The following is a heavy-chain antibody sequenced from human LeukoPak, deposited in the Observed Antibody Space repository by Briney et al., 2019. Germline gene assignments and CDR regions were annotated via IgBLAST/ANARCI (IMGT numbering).Heavy chain of an antibody. V-gene: IGHV4-31*03. CDR1: GGSISSGGYY. J-gene: IGHJ4*02. CDR2: IYYSGNT. CDR3: ARARGDSSRLDY. Sequence: RSQTLSLTCTFSGGSISSGGYYWNWIRQHPGQGLEGIGYIYYSGNTYYNPSLKSRITISEDKSKNQFYLKLTSVTAADTAVYYCARARGDSSRLDYWGQGTLVTVSS. D-gene: IGHD4-17*01.